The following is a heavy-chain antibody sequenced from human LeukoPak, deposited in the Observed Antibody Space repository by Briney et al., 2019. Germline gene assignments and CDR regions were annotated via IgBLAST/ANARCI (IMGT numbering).Heavy chain of an antibody. V-gene: IGHV3-53*01. CDR2: IYSGGST. J-gene: IGHJ4*02. CDR1: GFTVSSNY. D-gene: IGHD3-22*01. CDR3: TRFLYYYDSSGYHDYFDY. Sequence: GGSLRLSCAASGFTVSSNYMSWVRQAPGKGLEWVSVIYSGGSTYYADSVKGRFTISRDNAKNTLYLQMNSLRAEDTAVYYCTRFLYYYDSSGYHDYFDYWGQGTLVTVSS.